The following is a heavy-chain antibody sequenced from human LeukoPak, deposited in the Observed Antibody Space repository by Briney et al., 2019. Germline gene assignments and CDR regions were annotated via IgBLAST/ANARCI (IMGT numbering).Heavy chain of an antibody. V-gene: IGHV1-8*03. CDR1: GYTFTSYD. J-gene: IGHJ3*02. CDR2: MNPNSGNT. D-gene: IGHD7-27*01. Sequence: ASVKVSCKASGYTFTSYDINWVRQATGQGLEWMGWMNPNSGNTGYAQKFQGRVTITRNTSISTAYMELSSLRSEDTAVYYCAKDWGYEQPWADAFDIWGQGTMVTVSS. CDR3: AKDWGYEQPWADAFDI.